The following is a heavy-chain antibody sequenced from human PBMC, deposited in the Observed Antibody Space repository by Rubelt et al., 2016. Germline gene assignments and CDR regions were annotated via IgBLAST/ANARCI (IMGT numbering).Heavy chain of an antibody. CDR1: GFTFDDYA. V-gene: IGHV3-9*01. J-gene: IGHJ4*02. CDR2: ISWNSGSI. CDR3: ARSENDSVYFDY. D-gene: IGHD1-1*01. Sequence: EVQLVESGGGLVQPGRSLRLSCAASGFTFDDYAMHWVRQAPGKGLEWVSGISWNSGSIGYADSVKGRFTISRDNAKNSLYLQMNSLRAEDTALYYCARSENDSVYFDYWGQGTLVTVSS.